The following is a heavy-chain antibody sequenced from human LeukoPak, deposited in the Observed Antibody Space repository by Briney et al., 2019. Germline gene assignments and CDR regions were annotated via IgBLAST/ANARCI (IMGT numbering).Heavy chain of an antibody. Sequence: SETLSLTCAVYGGSFSGYYWSWIRQPPGKGLEWIGEINHSGSTNYNPSVKSRVTISVDTSKNQFSLKLSSVTAADTAVYYCASLIVVVTTGWFDPWGQGTLVTVSS. CDR3: ASLIVVVTTGWFDP. D-gene: IGHD3-22*01. V-gene: IGHV4-34*01. J-gene: IGHJ5*02. CDR1: GGSFSGYY. CDR2: INHSGST.